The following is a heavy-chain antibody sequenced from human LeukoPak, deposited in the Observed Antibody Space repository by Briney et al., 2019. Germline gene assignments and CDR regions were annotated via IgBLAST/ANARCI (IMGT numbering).Heavy chain of an antibody. V-gene: IGHV4-31*03. CDR3: ARENYGVVIN. J-gene: IGHJ4*02. CDR1: GGSISSGGYY. D-gene: IGHD3-3*01. CDR2: IYYSGST. Sequence: SETLSLTCTVSGGSISSGGYYWSWIRQHPGQGLEWIGYIYYSGSTYYNPSLKSRVTISVDTSKNQFSLKLSSVAAADTAVYYCARENYGVVINWGQGTLVTVSS.